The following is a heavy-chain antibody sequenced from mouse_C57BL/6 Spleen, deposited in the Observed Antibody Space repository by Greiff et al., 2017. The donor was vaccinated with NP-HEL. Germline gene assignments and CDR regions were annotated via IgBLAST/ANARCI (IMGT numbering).Heavy chain of an antibody. CDR2: ISDGGSYT. CDR3: ARDGGGTTVVARRYFDV. Sequence: DVHLVESGGGLVKPGGSLKLSCAASGFTFSSYAMSWVRQTPEKRLEWVATISDGGSYTYYPDNVKGRFTISRDNAKNNLYLQMSHLKSEDTAMYYCARDGGGTTVVARRYFDVWGTGTTVTVSS. V-gene: IGHV5-4*01. CDR1: GFTFSSYA. D-gene: IGHD1-1*01. J-gene: IGHJ1*03.